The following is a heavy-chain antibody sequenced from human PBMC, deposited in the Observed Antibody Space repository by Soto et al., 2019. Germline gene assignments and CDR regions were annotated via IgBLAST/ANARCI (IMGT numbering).Heavy chain of an antibody. CDR2: ISGSGGST. D-gene: IGHD4-4*01. CDR3: ARDRADDYSRTWYLDPFDF. J-gene: IGHJ4*02. Sequence: PGGSLRLSCAASGFTFSSYAMSWVRQAPGKGLEWVSAISGSGGSTYYADSVKGRFTISRDNSKNTLYLQMDSLRAEDTAVYYCARDRADDYSRTWYLDPFDFWGQGTLVTVSS. CDR1: GFTFSSYA. V-gene: IGHV3-23*01.